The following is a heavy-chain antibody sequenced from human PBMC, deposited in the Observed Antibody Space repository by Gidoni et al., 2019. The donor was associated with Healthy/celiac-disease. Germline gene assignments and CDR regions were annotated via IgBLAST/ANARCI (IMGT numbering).Heavy chain of an antibody. J-gene: IGHJ4*02. Sequence: QVPLQESGPGLVKPSETLSLTCTVSGGSISSYYWSWIRQPPGKGLEWIGYIYYSGSTNYNPSLKSRVTISVDTSKNQFSLKLSSVTAADTAVYYCARAEYSGYDFIYWGQGTLVTVSS. V-gene: IGHV4-59*01. CDR1: GGSISSYY. D-gene: IGHD5-12*01. CDR3: ARAEYSGYDFIY. CDR2: IYYSGST.